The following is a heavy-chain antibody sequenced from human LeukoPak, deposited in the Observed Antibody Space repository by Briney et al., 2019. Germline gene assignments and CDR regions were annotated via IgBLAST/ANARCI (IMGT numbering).Heavy chain of an antibody. CDR3: AGYYYDSSDDGRWFDP. V-gene: IGHV4-34*01. CDR2: INDSGST. J-gene: IGHJ5*02. Sequence: SETLSLTCAVYGGAFSGYYWSWIRQPPGKGREWIGEINDSGSTNANPSLKSRVNISVDTSKHQSSLKLSSATAADTAVYYCAGYYYDSSDDGRWFDPWGQGTLVTVSS. D-gene: IGHD3-22*01. CDR1: GGAFSGYY.